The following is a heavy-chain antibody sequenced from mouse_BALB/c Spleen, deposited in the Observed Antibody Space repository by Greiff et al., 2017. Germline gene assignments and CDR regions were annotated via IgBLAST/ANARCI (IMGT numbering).Heavy chain of an antibody. D-gene: IGHD2-10*02. V-gene: IGHV1-9*01. CDR3: ARFPYGNYAMDY. CDR2: ILPGSGST. Sequence: VQLQQSGAELMKPGASVKISCMATGYTFSSYWIEWVKQRPGHGLEWIGEILPGSGSTNYNEKFKGKATFTADTSSNTAYMQLSSLTSEDSAVYYCARFPYGNYAMDYWGQGTSVTVSS. J-gene: IGHJ4*01. CDR1: GYTFSSYW.